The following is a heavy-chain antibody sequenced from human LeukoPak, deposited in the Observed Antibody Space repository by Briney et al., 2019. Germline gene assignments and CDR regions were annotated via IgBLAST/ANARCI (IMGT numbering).Heavy chain of an antibody. Sequence: LSATSDSTFYADSVKGRSTISRDNSKNTLFLLMNTPRAEDTAVYYCTRNAGKGSKDFEFDYWGRGIRVTVSS. J-gene: IGHJ4*02. D-gene: IGHD1-14*01. CDR3: TRNAGKGSKDFEFDY. CDR2: LSATSDST. V-gene: IGHV3-23*01.